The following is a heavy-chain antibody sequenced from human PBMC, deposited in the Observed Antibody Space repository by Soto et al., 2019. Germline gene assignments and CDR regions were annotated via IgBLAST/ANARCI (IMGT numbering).Heavy chain of an antibody. Sequence: QVQLVESGGGVVQPGGSLRLSCAASGFTFSRYALHWVRQAPGKGLEWVAVIPYDGRNTYYVDSVKGRFTISRDNSKNTLSLQMNSLRSEDAGVYYCARDAYDFVWGTYRPVDYWGQGTLVTVSS. V-gene: IGHV3-30*04. CDR3: ARDAYDFVWGTYRPVDY. CDR1: GFTFSRYA. CDR2: IPYDGRNT. J-gene: IGHJ4*02. D-gene: IGHD3-16*02.